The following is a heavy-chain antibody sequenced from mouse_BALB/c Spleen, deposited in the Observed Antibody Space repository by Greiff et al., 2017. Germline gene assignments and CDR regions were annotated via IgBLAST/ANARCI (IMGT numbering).Heavy chain of an antibody. CDR1: GYSFTSYW. Sequence: QVQLKQSGAELARPGASVKLSCKASGYSFTSYWLQWVKQRPGQGLEWIGAIYPGDGDTRYTQKFKGKATLTADKSSSTAYMQLSSLASEDSAVYYCARSGPYYGKGYYAMDYWGQGTSVTVSS. V-gene: IGHV1-87*01. D-gene: IGHD1-1*01. CDR2: IYPGDGDT. J-gene: IGHJ4*01. CDR3: ARSGPYYGKGYYAMDY.